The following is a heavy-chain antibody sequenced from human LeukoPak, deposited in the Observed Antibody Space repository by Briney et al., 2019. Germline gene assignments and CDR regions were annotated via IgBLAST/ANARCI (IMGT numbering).Heavy chain of an antibody. D-gene: IGHD2-2*01. V-gene: IGHV4-39*01. CDR3: ARLVRYCSTNSCYPFDY. J-gene: IGHJ4*02. CDR2: MYYSGGT. CDR1: GGSISSSSHY. Sequence: SETLSLTCTVSGGSISSSSHYWGWIRQPPGKGLEWIGSMYYSGGTYYNPSLKSRVTISIDTSRNQFSLKLNSVTTADTAVYYCARLVRYCSTNSCYPFDYWGQGTLVTVSS.